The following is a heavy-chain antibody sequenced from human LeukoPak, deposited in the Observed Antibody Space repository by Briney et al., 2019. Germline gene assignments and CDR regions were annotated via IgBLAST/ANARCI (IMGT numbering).Heavy chain of an antibody. CDR3: ARGRYSYGRGAHYFDY. J-gene: IGHJ4*02. CDR1: GDSISSSYHF. D-gene: IGHD5-18*01. V-gene: IGHV4-39*07. Sequence: PSETLSLTCNVSGDSISSSYHFWGWIRQPPGKGLEWIGGMYYRGTSYYSPSLRSRVSISVDTSKNQFSLKLSSVTAADTAVYYCARGRYSYGRGAHYFDYWGQGTLVTVSS. CDR2: MYYRGTS.